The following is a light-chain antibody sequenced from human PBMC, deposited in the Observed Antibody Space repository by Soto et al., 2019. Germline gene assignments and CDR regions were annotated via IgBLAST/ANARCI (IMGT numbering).Light chain of an antibody. V-gene: IGLV2-8*01. CDR3: TSYAGSNIWV. Sequence: QSALTQPPSASGSPGQSVTISCTGTSSDVGAYNYVSWYQQYPGKAPKLMIYEVSKRPSGVPDRFSGSKSGTTASLTVSGLPPEDAADYYCTSYAGSNIWVFGGGTQLTVL. J-gene: IGLJ3*02. CDR2: EVS. CDR1: SSDVGAYNY.